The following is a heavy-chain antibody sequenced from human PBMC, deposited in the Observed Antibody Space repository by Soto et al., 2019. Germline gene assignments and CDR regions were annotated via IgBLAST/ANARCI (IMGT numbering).Heavy chain of an antibody. J-gene: IGHJ4*02. Sequence: QITLKESGPSLVKPTQTLTLTCTFSGFSLSTSGVGVGWIRQPPGKALEWLALIYWDDDKRYSPSLNSRLTITKDTSKNQVVLTMTNMDPVDTATYYCAHSFIAAAGLDYWGQGTLVTVSS. V-gene: IGHV2-5*02. CDR2: IYWDDDK. CDR1: GFSLSTSGVG. CDR3: AHSFIAAAGLDY. D-gene: IGHD6-13*01.